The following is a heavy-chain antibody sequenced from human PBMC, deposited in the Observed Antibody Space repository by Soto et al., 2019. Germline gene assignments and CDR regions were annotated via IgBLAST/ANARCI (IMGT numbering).Heavy chain of an antibody. J-gene: IGHJ4*02. CDR3: ATQGDIVATIVY. Sequence: GGSLRLSCMASGFTFSSYWMAWVRQAPGKGPEWVANIKGDGTKKNYVDSVMGRFTISRDNANNSLFLEVNSLRGEDTAVYYCATQGDIVATIVYWGQGTLVTVSS. CDR1: GFTFSSYW. CDR2: IKGDGTKK. V-gene: IGHV3-7*01. D-gene: IGHD5-12*01.